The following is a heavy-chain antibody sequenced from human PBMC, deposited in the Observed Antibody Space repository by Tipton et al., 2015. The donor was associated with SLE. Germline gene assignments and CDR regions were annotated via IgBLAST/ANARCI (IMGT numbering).Heavy chain of an antibody. CDR1: GGSISSSSYY. CDR3: ARVLLDDILTGYSRDAFDI. D-gene: IGHD3-9*01. V-gene: IGHV4-39*07. J-gene: IGHJ3*02. CDR2: IYHSGST. Sequence: TLSLTCTVSGGSISSSSYYWGWIRQPPGKGLEWIGSIYHSGSTYYNPSLKSRVTISVDTSKNQFSLKLSSVTAADTAVYYCARVLLDDILTGYSRDAFDIWGQGTMVTVSS.